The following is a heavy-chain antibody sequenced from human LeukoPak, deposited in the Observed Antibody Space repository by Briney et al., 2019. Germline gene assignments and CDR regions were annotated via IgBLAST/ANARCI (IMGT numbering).Heavy chain of an antibody. Sequence: GGSLRLSCAASGFTFSSYAMSWVRQAPGKGLGWVSTVSGSGGSTYYADSVKGRFTISRGNSKNTLYLQMNSLRAEDTAVYYCAKDLREIAVAGIFDYWGQGTLVTVSS. CDR1: GFTFSSYA. J-gene: IGHJ4*02. CDR3: AKDLREIAVAGIFDY. D-gene: IGHD6-19*01. CDR2: VSGSGGST. V-gene: IGHV3-23*01.